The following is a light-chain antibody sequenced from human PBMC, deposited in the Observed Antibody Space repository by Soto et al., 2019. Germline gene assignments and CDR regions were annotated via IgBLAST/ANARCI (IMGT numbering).Light chain of an antibody. V-gene: IGKV3-20*01. Sequence: ENVLTQSPGTLSLSPGERATLSCRASQSVSSYLAWYQKKPGQPPRLLIYGAYNRATGIPDRFTGSGSGTYFTLTISILQPEDFAVYYCQQYGTSPRTFGQGTKVEIK. J-gene: IGKJ2*01. CDR2: GAY. CDR1: QSVSSY. CDR3: QQYGTSPRT.